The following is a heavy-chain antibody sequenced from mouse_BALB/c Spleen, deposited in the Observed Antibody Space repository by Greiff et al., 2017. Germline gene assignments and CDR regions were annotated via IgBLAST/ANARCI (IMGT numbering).Heavy chain of an antibody. CDR3: ARAGSWLAY. CDR2: IWAGGST. J-gene: IGHJ3*01. CDR1: GFSLTSYG. Sequence: VQLQESGPGLVAPSQSLSITCTVSGFSLTSYGVHWVRQPPGKGLEWLGVIWAGGSTNYNSALMSRLSISKDNSKSQVFLKMNSLQTDDTAMYYCARAGSWLAYWGQGTLVTVSA. V-gene: IGHV2-9*02.